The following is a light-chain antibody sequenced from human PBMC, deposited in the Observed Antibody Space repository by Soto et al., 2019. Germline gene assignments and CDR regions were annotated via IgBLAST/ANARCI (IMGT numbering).Light chain of an antibody. CDR2: DVD. J-gene: IGLJ3*02. V-gene: IGLV2-11*01. CDR3: CSDAGSFTWV. CDR1: RSDVGGYRF. Sequence: QSALTQPRSVSGSPGQSVTISCTGARSDVGGYRFVSWYQQHPDKAPKLMIYDVDKRPSGVPDRFSGSKSGNTASLTISGLQAEDEADYFCCSDAGSFTWVFGGGTKVTVL.